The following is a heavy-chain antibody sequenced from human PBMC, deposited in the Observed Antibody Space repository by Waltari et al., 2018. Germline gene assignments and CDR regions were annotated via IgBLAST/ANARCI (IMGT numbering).Heavy chain of an antibody. J-gene: IGHJ6*02. CDR3: ASHRPGGYGMDV. Sequence: VPLVESGGGLFQPGGSLRLSCEAFGFTFSTYWMCWVRQVPGKGLVWVSTITSDGSRTRYADSVKGRFTISRDNAKNTLYLQTNSLRAEDTAVYYCASHRPGGYGMDVWGHGTTVTVSS. D-gene: IGHD2-15*01. CDR1: GFTFSTYW. CDR2: ITSDGSRT. V-gene: IGHV3-74*01.